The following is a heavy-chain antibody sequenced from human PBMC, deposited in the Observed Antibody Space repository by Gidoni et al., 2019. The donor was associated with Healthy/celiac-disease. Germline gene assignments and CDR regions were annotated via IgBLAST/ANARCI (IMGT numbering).Heavy chain of an antibody. Sequence: QVQLQQWGAGLLKPSETLSLTCAVYGGSFSGYYWSWIRQPPGKGLELIGEINHSRSTNYNPSLKSRGTISVDTSKNQFSLKLSSVTAADTAVYYCARGRGSYYYGSGSYHYFDYWGQGTLVTVSS. CDR3: ARGRGSYYYGSGSYHYFDY. J-gene: IGHJ4*02. D-gene: IGHD3-10*01. CDR2: INHSRST. CDR1: GGSFSGYY. V-gene: IGHV4-34*01.